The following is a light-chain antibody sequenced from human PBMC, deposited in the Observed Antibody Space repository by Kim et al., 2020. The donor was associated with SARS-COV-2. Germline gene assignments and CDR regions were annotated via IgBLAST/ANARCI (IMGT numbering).Light chain of an antibody. CDR3: QLYNDWPPWT. CDR1: QSVSIN. Sequence: PGERAPLSCRASQSVSINIAWYPKKRGQATRLIICGASTRATGIPARLSGSGSGTEFTLTISSMQSDEFAVYYCQLYNDWPPWTFGQGT. CDR2: GAS. J-gene: IGKJ1*01. V-gene: IGKV3-15*01.